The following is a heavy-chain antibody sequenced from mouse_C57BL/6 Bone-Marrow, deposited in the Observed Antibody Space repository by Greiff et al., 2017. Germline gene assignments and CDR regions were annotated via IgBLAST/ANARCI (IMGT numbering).Heavy chain of an antibody. CDR1: EYEFPSHD. CDR3: ARRTGDY. V-gene: IGHV5-2*03. Sequence: EVMLVESGGGLVQPGESLKLSCESNEYEFPSHDMSWVRQTPEKRLELVAAINSDGGSTYYPDTMERRFIISKKNARKTMYLRRSSLRAEDTALYYCARRTGDYWGQGTTLTVSS. J-gene: IGHJ2*01. CDR2: INSDGGST.